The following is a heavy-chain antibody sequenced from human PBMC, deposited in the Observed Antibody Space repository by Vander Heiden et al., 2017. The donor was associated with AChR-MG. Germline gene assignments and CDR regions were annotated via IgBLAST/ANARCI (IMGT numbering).Heavy chain of an antibody. D-gene: IGHD1-7*01. J-gene: IGHJ4*02. V-gene: IGHV3-53*02. CDR3: ARHPSRNYPNPTYFDY. CDR1: GFTVSSNY. CDR2: IYSGGST. Sequence: EVQLVETGGGLIQPGGSLRLSCAASGFTVSSNYMSWVRQAPGKGLEWVSVIYSGGSTYYADSVKGRFTISRDNSKNTLYLQMNSLRAEDTAVYYCARHPSRNYPNPTYFDYWGQGTLVTVSS.